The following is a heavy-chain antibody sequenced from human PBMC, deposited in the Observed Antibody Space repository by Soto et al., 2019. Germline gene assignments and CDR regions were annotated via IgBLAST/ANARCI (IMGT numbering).Heavy chain of an antibody. V-gene: IGHV3-20*04. CDR3: ARNRMGGGYFFDS. Sequence: DVQLVESGGDVVRPGGSLRLSCDASGFIFDAYGMNWVRQTPDKGLEWVSFINWSGGYTRYGDFVKVRFPVSRDNAKNSVFLQMNSLRAADTGLYYCARNRMGGGYFFDSWGQGTLVTVSS. D-gene: IGHD3-22*01. CDR1: GFIFDAYG. CDR2: INWSGGYT. J-gene: IGHJ4*02.